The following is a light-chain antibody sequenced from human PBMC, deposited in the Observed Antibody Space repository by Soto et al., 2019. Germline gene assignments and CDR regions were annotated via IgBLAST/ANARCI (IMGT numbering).Light chain of an antibody. CDR2: VVT. Sequence: QSVLTQPASVSGSPGQSITISCTGTSSDVGAYDYVSWYQQHPGKAPKLLIYVVTNRPSGVSDRFSGSKSGNSASLTISGLQADDEADYHCSSYTSSNSLVFGGGTQLTVL. V-gene: IGLV2-14*01. CDR1: SSDVGAYDY. J-gene: IGLJ3*02. CDR3: SSYTSSNSLV.